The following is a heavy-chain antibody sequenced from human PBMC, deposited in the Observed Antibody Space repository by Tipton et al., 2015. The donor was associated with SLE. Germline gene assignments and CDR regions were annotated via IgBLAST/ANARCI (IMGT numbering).Heavy chain of an antibody. CDR1: GGSFSGYY. D-gene: IGHD4-17*01. V-gene: IGHV4-34*01. J-gene: IGHJ4*02. CDR2: INHSGST. CDR3: ARAELYGDFDY. Sequence: TLSLTCAVYGGSFSGYYWSWIRQPPGKGLEWIGEINHSGSTNYNPSLTGRVTISVDTSKNQFSLKLSSVTAADTAVYYCARAELYGDFDYWGQGTLVTVSS.